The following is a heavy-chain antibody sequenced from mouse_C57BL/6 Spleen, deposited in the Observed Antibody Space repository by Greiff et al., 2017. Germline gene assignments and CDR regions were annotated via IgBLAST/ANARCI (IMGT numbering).Heavy chain of an antibody. CDR1: GYTFTSYW. D-gene: IGHD2-3*01. V-gene: IGHV1-52*01. CDR2: IDPSDSET. J-gene: IGHJ2*01. Sequence: QVQLKQPGAELVRPGSSVKLSCKASGYTFTSYWMHWVKQRPIQGLEWIGNIDPSDSETHYNQKFKDKATLTVDKSSSTAYMQLSSLTSEDSAVYYCAREGDGYYYYFDYWGQGTTLTVSS. CDR3: AREGDGYYYYFDY.